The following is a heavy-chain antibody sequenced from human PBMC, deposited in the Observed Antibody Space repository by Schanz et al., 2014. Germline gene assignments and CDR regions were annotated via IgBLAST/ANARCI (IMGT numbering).Heavy chain of an antibody. J-gene: IGHJ4*02. CDR2: FIPILDVG. Sequence: QVQLVQSGAEVKKPGASVRVSCKASRSTFSSYTISWVRQARGQGLEWVGRFIPILDVGNYAQQFQGRVTFTADKSTDTVYLEVSSLTSEDTAVHYCARGRGFYDYWGQGTLVTVSS. CDR1: RSTFSSYT. V-gene: IGHV1-69*02. D-gene: IGHD3-10*01. CDR3: ARGRGFYDY.